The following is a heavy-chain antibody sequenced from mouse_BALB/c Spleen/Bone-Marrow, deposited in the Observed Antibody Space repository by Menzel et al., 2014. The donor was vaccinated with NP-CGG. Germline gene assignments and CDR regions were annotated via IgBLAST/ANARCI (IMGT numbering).Heavy chain of an antibody. CDR2: IWAGGTT. J-gene: IGHJ4*01. CDR1: GFSLPSYG. Sequence: QVQLKQSGPGLVAPSQSLSITCTVSGFSLPSYGVHWVRQPPGKGLEWLGVIWAGGTTNYNSALMSRLSISKDNSESXVFLKMNSLQTDDTAMYSCARGDSDYAMDYWGQGTSVTVSS. CDR3: ARGDSDYAMDY. V-gene: IGHV2-9*02.